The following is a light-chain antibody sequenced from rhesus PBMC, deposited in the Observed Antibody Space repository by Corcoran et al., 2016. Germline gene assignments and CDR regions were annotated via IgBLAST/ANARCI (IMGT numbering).Light chain of an antibody. Sequence: TVVTQSPATLSLSPGERATLSCRASQSIGSYLAWYHQKPGQAPRHPIYGASSRSTGIPDRFSVRGSGTDFTLPLSSLEPEDVGVYYCQQSSNLYSFGQVTKVGIK. CDR1: QSIGSY. V-gene: IGKV3-24*04. CDR3: QQSSNLYS. CDR2: GAS. J-gene: IGKJ2*01.